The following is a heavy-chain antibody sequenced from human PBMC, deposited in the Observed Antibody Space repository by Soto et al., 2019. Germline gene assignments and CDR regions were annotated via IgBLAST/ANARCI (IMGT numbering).Heavy chain of an antibody. CDR1: GYTFTSYY. Sequence: ASVKVCCKASGYTFTSYYMHWVRQAPGQGLEWMGIINPSGGSTSYAQKFQGRVTMTRDTSTSTVYMELSSLRSEDTAVYYCAGPPPRGLLRDYYGMDVWGQGTTVTVSS. V-gene: IGHV1-46*01. CDR2: INPSGGST. CDR3: AGPPPRGLLRDYYGMDV. D-gene: IGHD3-16*01. J-gene: IGHJ6*02.